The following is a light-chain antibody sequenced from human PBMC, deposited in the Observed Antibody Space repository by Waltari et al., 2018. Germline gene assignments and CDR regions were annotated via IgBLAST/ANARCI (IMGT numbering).Light chain of an antibody. V-gene: IGKV3-11*01. J-gene: IGKJ4*01. CDR1: QSVSSY. Sequence: EIVLTQSPATLSLSPGERATLSCRASQSVSSYLAWYQQQPGQAPKLLIYDASNRATGIPARFSGSGSGTDFTLTISSLEPEDFAVYYCQQSNNWLTFGGGTKVEIK. CDR2: DAS. CDR3: QQSNNWLT.